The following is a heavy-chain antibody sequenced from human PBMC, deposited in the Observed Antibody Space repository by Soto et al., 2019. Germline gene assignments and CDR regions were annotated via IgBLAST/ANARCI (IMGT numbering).Heavy chain of an antibody. V-gene: IGHV3-23*01. CDR3: AKEKLRAFDM. CDR2: ISGRGDTS. D-gene: IGHD2-21*01. Sequence: EVQLLESGGGLVQPGGSLRLSCVASGFSLRNYAMNWVRQAPGKGLEWVSSISGRGDTSYFADSVKGRFSISRDNSKDTVYLQMNSLRVDDTALYYCAKEKLRAFDMWGQGTMVTVSS. J-gene: IGHJ3*02. CDR1: GFSLRNYA.